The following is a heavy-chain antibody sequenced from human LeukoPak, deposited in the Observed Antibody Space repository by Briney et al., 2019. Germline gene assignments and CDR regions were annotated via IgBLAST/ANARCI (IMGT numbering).Heavy chain of an antibody. D-gene: IGHD3-22*01. CDR1: GFTLSTYA. CDR3: AKGGYYYDSSGYYLYYFDY. J-gene: IGHJ4*02. CDR2: ISGSGGST. Sequence: GGSLRLSCAASGFTLSTYAMSWVRQAPGKGLEWVSAISGSGGSTYYADSVKGRFTISRDNSKNTLYLQMNSLRAEDTAVYYCAKGGYYYDSSGYYLYYFDYWGQGTLVTVSS. V-gene: IGHV3-23*01.